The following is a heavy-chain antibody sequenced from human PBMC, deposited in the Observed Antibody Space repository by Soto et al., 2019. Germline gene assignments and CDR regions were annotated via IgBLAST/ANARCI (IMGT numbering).Heavy chain of an antibody. V-gene: IGHV1-8*01. CDR2: MNPNGGNT. CDR3: ARGPDRWGPVSVDYYYYMDV. D-gene: IGHD4-17*01. J-gene: IGHJ6*03. Sequence: ASVKVSCKASGYTFTSYDINWVRQATGQGLEWMGWMNPNGGNTGYAQKFQGRVTMTRNTSISTAYMELSSLRSEDTAVYYCARGPDRWGPVSVDYYYYMDVWGKGTTVTVSS. CDR1: GYTFTSYD.